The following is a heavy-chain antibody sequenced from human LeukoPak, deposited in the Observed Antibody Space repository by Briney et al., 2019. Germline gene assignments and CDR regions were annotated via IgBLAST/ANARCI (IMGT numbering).Heavy chain of an antibody. J-gene: IGHJ6*04. CDR3: AREVVYLAADYGMDV. Sequence: PGGSLRLSCAASGFTFSSYEMNWVRQAPRKGLEWVSYISSSGSTIYYADSVKGRFTISRDNAKNSLYLQMNSLRAEDTAVYYCAREVVYLAADYGMDVWGKGTTVTVSS. V-gene: IGHV3-48*03. D-gene: IGHD2-15*01. CDR1: GFTFSSYE. CDR2: ISSSGSTI.